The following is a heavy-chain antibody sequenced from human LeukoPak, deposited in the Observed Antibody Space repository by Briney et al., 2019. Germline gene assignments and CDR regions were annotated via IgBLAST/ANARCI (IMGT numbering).Heavy chain of an antibody. Sequence: PSETLSLTCTVSGDSINSYYWSWIRQPPGRGLEWIGYIYYTGNTNYNPSLKSRVTISVDTSKSQFSLKLSSVTAADTAIYYCARPTVGATRGLDYWGQGILVTVSS. CDR3: ARPTVGATRGLDY. V-gene: IGHV4-59*08. J-gene: IGHJ4*02. CDR2: IYYTGNT. D-gene: IGHD1-26*01. CDR1: GDSINSYY.